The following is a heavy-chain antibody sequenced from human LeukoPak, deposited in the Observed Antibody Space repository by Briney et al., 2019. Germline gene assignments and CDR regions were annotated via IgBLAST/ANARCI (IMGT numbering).Heavy chain of an antibody. D-gene: IGHD3-22*01. CDR2: ISSSSSYI. Sequence: GGSLRLSCAASGFTFSSYSMNWVRQAPGKGLEWVSSISSSSSYIYYADSVKGRFTISRDNSKNTLYLQMNSLRAEDTAVYYCAKTPRSGRGYYFHFDYWGQGTLVTVSS. CDR1: GFTFSSYS. J-gene: IGHJ4*02. V-gene: IGHV3-21*04. CDR3: AKTPRSGRGYYFHFDY.